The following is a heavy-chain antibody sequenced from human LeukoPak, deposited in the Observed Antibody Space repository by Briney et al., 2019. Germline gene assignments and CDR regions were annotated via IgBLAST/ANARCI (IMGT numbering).Heavy chain of an antibody. V-gene: IGHV3-33*01. CDR1: GFSFSNYG. D-gene: IGHD2-2*02. J-gene: IGHJ4*02. CDR3: GGYCSSITRYNY. CDR2: IWYDGTNK. Sequence: PGGSLRLSCAASGFSFSNYGMHWVRQAPGKGLEWVAVIWYDGTNKYYADSVKGRFTISRDNSKNTLYLQMNSLRAEDTAVYYCGGYCSSITRYNYWGQGTLVTVSS.